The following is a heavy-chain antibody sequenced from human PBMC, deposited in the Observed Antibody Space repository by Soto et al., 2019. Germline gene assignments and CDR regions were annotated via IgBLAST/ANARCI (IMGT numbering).Heavy chain of an antibody. CDR2: INTGNGDT. Sequence: QVQLVQSGAEVKKPGASVTLSCKASGYTFANYGMHWVRQAPGQRLEWMAWINTGNGDTKYSQKLQGRVTVTRDTSASTVDMDLSRLRSEDTAIYFCAKGGSSGWYIDYGGQGTLVTVSS. CDR1: GYTFANYG. J-gene: IGHJ4*02. CDR3: AKGGSSGWYIDY. D-gene: IGHD6-19*01. V-gene: IGHV1-3*04.